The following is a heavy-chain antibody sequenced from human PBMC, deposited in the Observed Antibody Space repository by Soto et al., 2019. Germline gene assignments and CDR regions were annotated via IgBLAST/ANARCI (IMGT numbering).Heavy chain of an antibody. V-gene: IGHV1-18*04. CDR3: ARGPRSCSATSCFSGVTWFDP. CDR2: ISSYNGNT. CDR1: GYTFTSYG. D-gene: IGHD2-2*01. Sequence: ASVKVSCKASGYTFTSYGISWVRQAPGQGLEWVGWISSYNGNTNYAQKVQGRITLTTDTSTSTTYMELRSLRSDDTAVYHCARGPRSCSATSCFSGVTWFDPWGQGTLVTVSS. J-gene: IGHJ5*02.